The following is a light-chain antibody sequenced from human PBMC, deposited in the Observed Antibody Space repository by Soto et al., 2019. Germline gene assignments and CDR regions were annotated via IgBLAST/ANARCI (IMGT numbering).Light chain of an antibody. CDR1: QSVSSSY. J-gene: IGKJ4*01. V-gene: IGKV3-20*01. CDR3: EQYDKSIT. CDR2: GAS. Sequence: EIVLTQSTGTLSLSPGERATLSCRASQSVSSSYLAWYQQKPGQAPRLLIYGASSRATGIPDRFSGSGSGTDFTLTINRLEPEDFAVYYCEQYDKSITFGGGTKVDIK.